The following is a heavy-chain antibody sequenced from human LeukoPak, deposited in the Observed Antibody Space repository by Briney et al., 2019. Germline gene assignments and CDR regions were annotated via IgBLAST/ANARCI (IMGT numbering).Heavy chain of an antibody. CDR3: ARSVSYYYDSSGYYAFDI. CDR2: MNHNSGNT. D-gene: IGHD3-22*01. Sequence: GASVKVSCKASGYTFTSYDINWVRQARGQGHEWMGWMNHNSGNTGYAQKFQGRVTITRNTSISTAYMELSSLRSEDTAVYYCARSVSYYYDSSGYYAFDIWGQGTMVTVSS. CDR1: GYTFTSYD. J-gene: IGHJ3*02. V-gene: IGHV1-8*03.